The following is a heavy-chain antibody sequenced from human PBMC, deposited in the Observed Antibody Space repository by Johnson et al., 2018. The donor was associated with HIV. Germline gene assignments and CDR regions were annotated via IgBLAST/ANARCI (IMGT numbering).Heavy chain of an antibody. V-gene: IGHV3-74*02. CDR2: INSNETNT. Sequence: VQLVESGGGLVQPGGSLRLSCAASGLTFSDYWMHWVRQAPGKGLVWVSHINSNETNTNYADSVRGRFTISRDNTRNTLYLQMNSLRAEDTAVYYCARFRSSNWFDAFDIWGQGTMVTVSA. D-gene: IGHD6-13*01. CDR3: ARFRSSNWFDAFDI. J-gene: IGHJ3*02. CDR1: GLTFSDYW.